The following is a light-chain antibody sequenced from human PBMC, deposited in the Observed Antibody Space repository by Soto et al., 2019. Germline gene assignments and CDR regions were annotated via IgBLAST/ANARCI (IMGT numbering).Light chain of an antibody. CDR3: QQYNNWPFT. CDR2: GAS. V-gene: IGKV3D-15*01. J-gene: IGKJ3*01. Sequence: EIVMTQSPATLSVSPGERATLSCRASQSVSSNLGWYQQRPGQVPRLLIYGASTRATGIPARFSGSGSGTEFPLTISSLQSEDFAVYYCQQYNNWPFTFGPGTKVDIK. CDR1: QSVSSN.